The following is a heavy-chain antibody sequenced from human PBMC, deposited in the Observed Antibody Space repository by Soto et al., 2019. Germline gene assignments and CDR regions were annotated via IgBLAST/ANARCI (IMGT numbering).Heavy chain of an antibody. V-gene: IGHV4-59*01. D-gene: IGHD3-9*01. J-gene: IGHJ6*03. Sequence: PSETLSLTCTVSGGSISSYYLSWIRQPPGKGLEWIGYIYYSGSTNYNPSLKSRVTISVDTSKNQFSLKLSSVTAADTAVYYCARDTQLRYFDWSPQSYYYYMDVWGKGTTVTVSS. CDR2: IYYSGST. CDR3: ARDTQLRYFDWSPQSYYYYMDV. CDR1: GGSISSYY.